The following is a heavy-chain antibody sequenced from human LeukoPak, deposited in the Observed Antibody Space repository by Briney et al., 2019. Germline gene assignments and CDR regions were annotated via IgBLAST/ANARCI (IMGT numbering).Heavy chain of an antibody. J-gene: IGHJ4*02. V-gene: IGHV3-21*01. CDR2: ISSSSIYI. Sequence: GGSLRLSCAASGFTFSSYAMNWVRRAPGKGLEWVSSISSSSIYIYYADSVKGRFTISRDNAKNSLYLQMNSLRAEDTAVYYCARARYCSSTNCYEHDYWGQGTLVTVSS. D-gene: IGHD2-2*01. CDR3: ARARYCSSTNCYEHDY. CDR1: GFTFSSYA.